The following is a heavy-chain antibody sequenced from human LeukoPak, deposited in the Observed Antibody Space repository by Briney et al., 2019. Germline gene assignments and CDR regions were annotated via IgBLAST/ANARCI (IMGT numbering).Heavy chain of an antibody. J-gene: IGHJ4*02. V-gene: IGHV3-48*03. CDR3: ARQFEDCDTTSCFLGLDY. D-gene: IGHD2-2*01. CDR2: SSTSGNTI. Sequence: QPGGSLRLSCAASGFTFSRYEMNWVRQAPAKGLEWVSYSSTSGNTIYYADSVKGRFTISKDNAKNSLYLQMNSLRAEDTAVYYCARQFEDCDTTSCFLGLDYWGQGTLVTVSS. CDR1: GFTFSRYE.